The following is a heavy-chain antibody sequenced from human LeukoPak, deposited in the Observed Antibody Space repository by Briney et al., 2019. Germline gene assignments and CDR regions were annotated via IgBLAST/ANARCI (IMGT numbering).Heavy chain of an antibody. V-gene: IGHV1-46*01. J-gene: IGHJ6*02. CDR3: ARDYYDSSGYYGVGVGMDV. CDR1: GYTFTCYY. D-gene: IGHD3-22*01. CDR2: INPSGGST. Sequence: ASVKVSCKASGYTFTCYYMHWVRQAPGQGLEWMGIINPSGGSTSYAQKFQGRVTMTRDTSTSTVYMELSSLRSEDTAVYYCARDYYDSSGYYGVGVGMDVWGQGTTVTVSS.